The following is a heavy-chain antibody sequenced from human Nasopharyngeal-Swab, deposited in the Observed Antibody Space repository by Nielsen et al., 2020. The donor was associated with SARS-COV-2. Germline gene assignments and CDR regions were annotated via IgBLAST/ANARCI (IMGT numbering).Heavy chain of an antibody. J-gene: IGHJ6*03. CDR1: GGSISSSNW. V-gene: IGHV4-4*02. CDR3: ARGGVPAAIRYYYYMDV. CDR2: IYHSGST. D-gene: IGHD2-2*01. Sequence: SETLFLTCAVSGGSISSSNWWSWVRQPPGKGLEWIGEIYHSGSTNYNPSLKSRVTISVDKSKNQFSLKLSSVTAADTAVYYCARGGVPAAIRYYYYMDVWGKGTTVTVSS.